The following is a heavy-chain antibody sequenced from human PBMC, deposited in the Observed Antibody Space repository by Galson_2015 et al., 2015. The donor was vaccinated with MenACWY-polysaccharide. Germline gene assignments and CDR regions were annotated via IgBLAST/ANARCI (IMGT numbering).Heavy chain of an antibody. CDR3: ARDSENLDY. V-gene: IGHV1-3*01. CDR1: GYIFTNYA. CDR2: ISAGSGRT. D-gene: IGHD6-19*01. Sequence: SVKVSCKASGYIFTNYAMHWVRQAPGQSFEWMGWISAGSGRTEYSQKFQGRVTITRDTSASTAYMEVSSLRSEDTAVYYCARDSENLDYWGQGTLVTVSS. J-gene: IGHJ4*02.